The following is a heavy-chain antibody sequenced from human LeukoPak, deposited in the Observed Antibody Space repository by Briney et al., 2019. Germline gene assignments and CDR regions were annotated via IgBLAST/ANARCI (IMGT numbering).Heavy chain of an antibody. D-gene: IGHD5-18*01. CDR1: GGSISSGDYY. CDR3: ARDSGSQRYSYGYGIPPVDAFDI. V-gene: IGHV4-30-4*01. Sequence: ASETLSLTCTVSGGSISSGDYYWSWIRQPPGKGLEWIGYIYYSGSTYYNPSLKSRVTISVDTSKNQFSLKLSSVTAADTAVYYCARDSGSQRYSYGYGIPPVDAFDIWGQGTMVTVSS. J-gene: IGHJ3*02. CDR2: IYYSGST.